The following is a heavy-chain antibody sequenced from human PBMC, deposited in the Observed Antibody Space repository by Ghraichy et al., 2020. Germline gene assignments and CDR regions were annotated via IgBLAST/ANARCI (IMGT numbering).Heavy chain of an antibody. Sequence: GESLNISCAASGFTFSSYWMHWVRQAPGKGLVWVSRINSDGSSTSYADSVKGRFTISRDNAKNTLYLQMNSLRAEDTAVYYCAREGYSYAAFDYWGQGTLVTVSS. J-gene: IGHJ4*02. CDR3: AREGYSYAAFDY. CDR2: INSDGSST. V-gene: IGHV3-74*01. D-gene: IGHD5-18*01. CDR1: GFTFSSYW.